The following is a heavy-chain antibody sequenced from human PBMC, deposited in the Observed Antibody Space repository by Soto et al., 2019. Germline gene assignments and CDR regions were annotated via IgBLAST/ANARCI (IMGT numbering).Heavy chain of an antibody. CDR1: GFTFSGYE. J-gene: IGHJ2*01. D-gene: IGHD6-13*01. CDR2: ISDSGSTM. Sequence: EVQLVESGGGLVQSGGSLRLSCAASGFTFSGYEMNWVRQAPGKGLEWVAYISDSGSTMFYPDSVKGRFTISRDNAKNSVYLQMNNLRGEDTAVYYCARDGTNISSWYFDLWGRGTLATVSS. CDR3: ARDGTNISSWYFDL. V-gene: IGHV3-48*03.